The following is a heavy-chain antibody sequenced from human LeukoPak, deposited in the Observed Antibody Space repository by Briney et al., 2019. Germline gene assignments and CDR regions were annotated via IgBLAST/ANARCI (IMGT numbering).Heavy chain of an antibody. CDR3: ARRSGIVVVPAAIEGTKVAGNWYFDL. J-gene: IGHJ2*01. D-gene: IGHD2-2*02. V-gene: IGHV1-8*01. CDR2: MNPNSGNT. Sequence: ASVKVSCKASGYTFTSYDINWVRQATGQGLEWMGWMNPNSGNTGYAQKFQGRVTMTRNTSISTAYMELSSLRSEDTAVYYCARRSGIVVVPAAIEGTKVAGNWYFDLWGRGTLVTVSS. CDR1: GYTFTSYD.